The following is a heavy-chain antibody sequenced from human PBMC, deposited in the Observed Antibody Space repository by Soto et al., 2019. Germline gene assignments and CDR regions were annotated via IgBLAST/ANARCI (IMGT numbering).Heavy chain of an antibody. V-gene: IGHV3-23*01. D-gene: IGHD6-19*01. Sequence: EVQLLESGVGLVQPWGSLRLSCAASVFTFSSYAMSWVRQARGKGLEWVSAISGSGGSTYYADSVKGRFTISRDNSKNTLYLQMNSLRAEDTAVYYCARRSSGWYFDYWGQGTLVTVSS. J-gene: IGHJ4*02. CDR1: VFTFSSYA. CDR3: ARRSSGWYFDY. CDR2: ISGSGGST.